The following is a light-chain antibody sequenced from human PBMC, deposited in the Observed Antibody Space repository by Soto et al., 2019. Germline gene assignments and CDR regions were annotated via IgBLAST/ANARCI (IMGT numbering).Light chain of an antibody. Sequence: DIHMTHSPSSLSASVVDRVTITCRASQSISSYLNWYQQKPGKAPKLLIYAASSLQSGVPSRFSGSGSGTDFTLTISSLQPEDFATYYCQQSYSTPPITFGQGTRLEIK. CDR3: QQSYSTPPIT. V-gene: IGKV1-39*01. CDR1: QSISSY. J-gene: IGKJ5*01. CDR2: AAS.